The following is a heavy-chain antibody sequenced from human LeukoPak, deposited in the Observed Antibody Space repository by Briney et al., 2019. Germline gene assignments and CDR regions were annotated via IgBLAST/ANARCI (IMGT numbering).Heavy chain of an antibody. V-gene: IGHV3-11*04. CDR3: VGTVTTVVDN. J-gene: IGHJ6*04. CDR2: ISSTSTTI. CDR1: GFTFSDYY. Sequence: GGSLRLSCAASGFTFSDYYMSWIRQAPGKGLAWVSYISSTSTTIYYADSVKGRFTISRDNAKNSVYLQMNSLGAEDTAVYYCVGTVTTVVDNWGKGTTVTVSS. D-gene: IGHD4-11*01.